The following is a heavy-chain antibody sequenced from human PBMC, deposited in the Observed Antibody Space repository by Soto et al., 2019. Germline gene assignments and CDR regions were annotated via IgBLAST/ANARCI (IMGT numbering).Heavy chain of an antibody. CDR2: IIPIFGTA. CDR1: GGTFSSYA. J-gene: IGHJ6*02. V-gene: IGHV1-69*01. Sequence: QVQLVQSGAEVKKPGSSVKVSCKASGGTFSSYAISWVRQAPGQGLEWMGGIIPIFGTAHYAQKFQGRVTITADESTSTAYMELSSLRSEDTAVYYCARGYCSSTSCYTTLYYYYGMDVWGQGTTGTVSS. CDR3: ARGYCSSTSCYTTLYYYYGMDV. D-gene: IGHD2-2*02.